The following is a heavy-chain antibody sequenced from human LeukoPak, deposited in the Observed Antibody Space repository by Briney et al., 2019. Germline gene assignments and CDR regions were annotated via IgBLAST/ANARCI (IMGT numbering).Heavy chain of an antibody. Sequence: GGSLRLSCAASGFTFSSYEMNWVRQAPGKGLEWVSYISSSGSTIYYADSVKGRFTISRGNAKNSLYLQMNSLRAEDTAVYYCVRDQGGAVSYWGQGTLVTVSS. CDR1: GFTFSSYE. D-gene: IGHD3-16*01. J-gene: IGHJ4*02. CDR2: ISSSGSTI. V-gene: IGHV3-48*03. CDR3: VRDQGGAVSY.